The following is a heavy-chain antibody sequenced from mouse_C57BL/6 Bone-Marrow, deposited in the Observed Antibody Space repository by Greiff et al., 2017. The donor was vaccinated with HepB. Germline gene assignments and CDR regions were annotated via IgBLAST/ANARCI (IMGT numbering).Heavy chain of an antibody. CDR3: ARPMIRAWFAY. Sequence: EVKLVESGGGLVKPGGSLKLPCAAPGFTLSDYGFHWVRRAPEKGLEWVDYISSGSSTIYYADTVKGRFTISRDNAKNTLFLQMTSLRSEDTAMYYCARPMIRAWFAYWGQGTLVTVSA. CDR2: ISSGSSTI. CDR1: GFTLSDYG. J-gene: IGHJ3*01. V-gene: IGHV5-17*01. D-gene: IGHD2-4*01.